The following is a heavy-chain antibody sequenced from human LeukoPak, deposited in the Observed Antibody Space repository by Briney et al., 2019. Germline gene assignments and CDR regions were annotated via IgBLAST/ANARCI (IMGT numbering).Heavy chain of an antibody. CDR3: ARGAGLRNWFDP. CDR2: IYYSGST. D-gene: IGHD6-13*01. Sequence: SQTLSLTCTVSGGSISSGDYYWSWIRQPPGKGLEWIGYIYYSGSTYYNPSLKSRVTISVDTSKNQFSRKLSSVTAADTAVYYCARGAGLRNWFDPWGQGTLVTVSS. CDR1: GGSISSGDYY. J-gene: IGHJ5*02. V-gene: IGHV4-30-4*08.